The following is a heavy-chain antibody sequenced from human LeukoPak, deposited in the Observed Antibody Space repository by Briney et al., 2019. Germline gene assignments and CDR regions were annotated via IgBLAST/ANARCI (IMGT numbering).Heavy chain of an antibody. J-gene: IGHJ4*02. Sequence: GGSLRLSCAASGFTFSSYSMNWVRQAPGKGLEWVSFISSSSSYIYYADSVKGRFTISRDNAKNSLYLQMNSLRAEDTAVYCCARGDYDFWSGYYPFDYWGQGTLVTVSS. CDR1: GFTFSSYS. CDR2: ISSSSSYI. CDR3: ARGDYDFWSGYYPFDY. D-gene: IGHD3-3*01. V-gene: IGHV3-21*01.